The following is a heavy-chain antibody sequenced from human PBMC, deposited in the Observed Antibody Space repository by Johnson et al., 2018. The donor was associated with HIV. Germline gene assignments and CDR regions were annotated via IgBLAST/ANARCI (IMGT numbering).Heavy chain of an antibody. CDR1: WFTFSSFA. CDR3: AKWSIVGATFSDAFDF. V-gene: IGHV3-30-3*02. Sequence: QVQLVESGGGVVQPGRSLRLSCAASWFTFSSFAMHWVRQAPGKGLEWVTFISFDGNNKYYADSVKGRFTISRDNSKNTLYLQMNSLRAEDTAVYYCAKWSIVGATFSDAFDFWGQGTMVTVSS. CDR2: ISFDGNNK. D-gene: IGHD1-26*01. J-gene: IGHJ3*01.